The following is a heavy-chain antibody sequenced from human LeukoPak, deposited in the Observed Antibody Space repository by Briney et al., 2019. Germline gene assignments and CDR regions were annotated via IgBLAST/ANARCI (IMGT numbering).Heavy chain of an antibody. V-gene: IGHV4-4*07. J-gene: IGHJ4*02. CDR3: ARHGAGYSSGWSDY. D-gene: IGHD6-19*01. CDR1: GASISSYY. Sequence: SETLSLTCTVSGASISSYYWSWIRQPAGKGLEWIGRIYTRGSANYNPSLKSRVTISVDTSKNQFSLKLSSVTAADTAVYYCARHGAGYSSGWSDYWGQGTLVTVSS. CDR2: IYTRGSA.